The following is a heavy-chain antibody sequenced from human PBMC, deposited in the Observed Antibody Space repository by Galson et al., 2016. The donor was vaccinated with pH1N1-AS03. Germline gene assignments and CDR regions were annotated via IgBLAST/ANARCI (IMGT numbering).Heavy chain of an antibody. CDR3: AGGRFCSTTSCPRGLAY. Sequence: SVKVSCKASGDSFSSHYIHWVRQAPGQGLQWMGLVNPSGGSTTYAQRFQGRVTMTRDTSTSTVTVDLSSLTFEDTAVYYCAGGRFCSTTSCPRGLAYWGQGTLVTVSS. CDR1: GDSFSSHY. D-gene: IGHD2-2*01. J-gene: IGHJ4*02. V-gene: IGHV1-46*01. CDR2: VNPSGGST.